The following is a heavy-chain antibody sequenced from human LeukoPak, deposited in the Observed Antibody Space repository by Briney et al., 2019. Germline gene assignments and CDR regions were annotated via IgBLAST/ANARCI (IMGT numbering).Heavy chain of an antibody. CDR3: ARRLTQYDCFDP. CDR2: TYYRSTWYN. D-gene: IGHD2-2*01. Sequence: SQTLSLTCAISGDSVSSNSVTWNWIRQSPSRGLEWLGRTYYRSTWYNDYALSVRGRITVNPDPSKNQFSLHLNSVTPEDTAVYYCARRLTQYDCFDPWGQGILVTVSS. J-gene: IGHJ5*02. V-gene: IGHV6-1*01. CDR1: GDSVSSNSVT.